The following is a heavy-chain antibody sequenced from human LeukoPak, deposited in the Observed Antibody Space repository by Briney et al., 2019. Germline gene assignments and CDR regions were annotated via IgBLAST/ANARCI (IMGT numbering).Heavy chain of an antibody. CDR3: AKDNADYSIYYFDS. CDR2: ISGSGGGK. CDR1: GFTFSTYA. D-gene: IGHD3-16*01. V-gene: IGHV3-23*01. J-gene: IGHJ4*02. Sequence: GGSLRLSCAASGFTFSTYAMNWIRQAPGKGLEWVSGISGSGGGKFYADSVKGRFTISRDKSKSTLYLQMNSLKAEDAAVYYCAKDNADYSIYYFDSWGQGTLVTVSS.